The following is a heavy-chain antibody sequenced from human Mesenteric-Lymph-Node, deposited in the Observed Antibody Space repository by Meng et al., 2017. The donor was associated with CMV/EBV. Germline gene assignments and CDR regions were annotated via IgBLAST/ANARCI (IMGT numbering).Heavy chain of an antibody. Sequence: GGSLRLSCAASGFTFSSSWMHWVCQAPEKGLEWVADIKCDGSEKYYVDSVKGRLTISRDNAENTLYLQMNSLRAEDTAVYYCAREHLYSSSASGDYWGQGTLVTVSS. J-gene: IGHJ4*02. CDR2: IKCDGSEK. V-gene: IGHV3-52*01. CDR1: GFTFSSSW. D-gene: IGHD6-6*01. CDR3: AREHLYSSSASGDY.